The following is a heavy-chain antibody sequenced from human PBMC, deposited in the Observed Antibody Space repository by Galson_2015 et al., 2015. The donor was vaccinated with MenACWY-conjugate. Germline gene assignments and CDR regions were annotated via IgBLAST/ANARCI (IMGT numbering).Heavy chain of an antibody. CDR1: GGTFSSYA. J-gene: IGHJ5*02. D-gene: IGHD2-15*01. Sequence: SVKVSCKASGGTFSSYAISWVRQAPGQGLEWMGGIIPIFGTANYAQKFQGRVTITADESTSTAYMELSSLRSEDTAVYYCAREGCSGGSCYSRSIDPWGQGTLITVSS. CDR2: IIPIFGTA. V-gene: IGHV1-69*13. CDR3: AREGCSGGSCYSRSIDP.